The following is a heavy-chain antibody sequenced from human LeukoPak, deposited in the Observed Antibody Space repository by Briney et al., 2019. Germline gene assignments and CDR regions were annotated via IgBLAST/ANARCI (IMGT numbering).Heavy chain of an antibody. CDR3: VREGLERRTNFDY. D-gene: IGHD1-1*01. CDR1: GFTFTSHV. J-gene: IGHJ4*02. CDR2: ISMNVQTT. V-gene: IGHV3-64D*06. Sequence: GGSLRFSCSASGFTFTSHVMHWVRQAPGKGLQYVSGISMNVQTTYYAGSVKGRFTISRDSSKNTVYLQMSSLTAEDTAVYYCVREGLERRTNFDYWGQGTLVSVSS.